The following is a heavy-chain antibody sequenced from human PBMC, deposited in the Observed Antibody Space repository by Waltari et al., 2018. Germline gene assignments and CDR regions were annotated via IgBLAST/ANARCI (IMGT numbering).Heavy chain of an antibody. CDR1: GFTFSSYG. J-gene: IGHJ4*02. CDR3: ARDRYGYSGYDFFDY. D-gene: IGHD5-12*01. V-gene: IGHV3-33*01. Sequence: QVQLVESGGGVVQPGRSLRLSCAASGFTFSSYGMHWVRQAPGKGLEWVAVIWYDGSNKYYADSVKGRFTISRDNAKNSLYLQMNSLRAEDTAVYYCARDRYGYSGYDFFDYWGQGTLVTVSS. CDR2: IWYDGSNK.